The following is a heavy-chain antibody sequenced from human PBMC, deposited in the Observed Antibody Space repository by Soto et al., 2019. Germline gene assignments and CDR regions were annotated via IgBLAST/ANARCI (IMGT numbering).Heavy chain of an antibody. J-gene: IGHJ6*02. D-gene: IGHD4-4*01. Sequence: SETLSLTCTVSGGSVSSGSYYWTWIRQPPGKGLEWLGYSYYSGTTNYNPPLKSRITISVDTSGNQFSLKLSAVTAADTAVYFCARTYCTTTACLANGIDVWGQGTTVTVSS. CDR1: GGSVSSGSYY. CDR3: ARTYCTTTACLANGIDV. CDR2: SYYSGTT. V-gene: IGHV4-61*01.